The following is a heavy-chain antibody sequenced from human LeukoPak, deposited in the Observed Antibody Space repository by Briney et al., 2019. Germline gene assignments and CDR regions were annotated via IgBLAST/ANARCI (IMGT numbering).Heavy chain of an antibody. CDR1: GYSFTSYW. CDR3: ARSTYYDFWSGYYPTGYGMDV. CDR2: IYPGDSDT. D-gene: IGHD3-3*01. V-gene: IGHV5-51*01. Sequence: GESLKISCKGSGYSFTSYWIGWVRQMPGKGLEWMGIIYPGDSDTRYSPSFQGQVTISADKSISTAYLQWSSPKASDTAMYYCARSTYYDFWSGYYPTGYGMDVWGQGTTVTVSS. J-gene: IGHJ6*02.